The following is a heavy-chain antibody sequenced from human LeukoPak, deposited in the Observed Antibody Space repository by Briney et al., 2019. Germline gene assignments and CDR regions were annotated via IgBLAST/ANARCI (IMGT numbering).Heavy chain of an antibody. CDR1: GYPFTDYY. D-gene: IGHD3-10*01. Sequence: ASVKVSCKASGYPFTDYYIHWVRQAPGHGLEWIGWMSPNSGDTLSPQKYQGRVTMTRDTAISTAYMELSSLRSDDTAVYYCARGQVLVGGNWFDPWGQGTLVTVSS. J-gene: IGHJ5*02. CDR3: ARGQVLVGGNWFDP. V-gene: IGHV1-2*02. CDR2: MSPNSGDT.